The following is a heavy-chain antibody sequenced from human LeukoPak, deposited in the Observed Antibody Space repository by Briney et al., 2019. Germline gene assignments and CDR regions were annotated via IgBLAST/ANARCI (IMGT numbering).Heavy chain of an antibody. CDR1: GFTFSNYG. CDR3: ARGRDGYNYYYYYYMDV. Sequence: EGSLRLSCAASGFTFSNYGMHWVRQAPGKGLEWLAIMWYDGSIKYYADSAKGRFTISRDNSKNTVFLQMNSLRAEDTAVYYCARGRDGYNYYYYYYMDVWGKGTTVTVSS. J-gene: IGHJ6*03. CDR2: MWYDGSIK. D-gene: IGHD5-24*01. V-gene: IGHV3-33*02.